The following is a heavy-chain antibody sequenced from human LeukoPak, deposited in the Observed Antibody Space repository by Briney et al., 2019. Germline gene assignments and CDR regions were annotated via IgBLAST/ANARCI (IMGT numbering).Heavy chain of an antibody. CDR1: GYTLIDYY. J-gene: IGHJ6*03. CDR3: SRGPSGYDSVDV. V-gene: IGHV1-2*02. CDR2: INPKSGDT. D-gene: IGHD1-26*01. Sequence: ASVKVSCKASGYTLIDYYVHWVRQAPGQGLECMGWINPKSGDTHYAQKFEGRVTMTRDTSIRTAYMALNGLTYHDTAVYYCSRGPSGYDSVDVWGKGTTVIVSS.